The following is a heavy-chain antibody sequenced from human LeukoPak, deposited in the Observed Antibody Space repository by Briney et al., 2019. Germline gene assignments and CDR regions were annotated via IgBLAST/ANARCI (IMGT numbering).Heavy chain of an antibody. CDR2: IYYSGRT. CDR1: RGSLSSYY. V-gene: IGHV4-59*08. J-gene: IGHJ4*02. Sequence: SETLSLTCSVSRGSLSSYYWNWIRQTPGKGLEWIGYIYYSGRTNYNPPLQSRVTISGDTSKNQFSLRLSSVTAADTAVYYCARASYSYDINGWVPFDYWGQGTLVTVSS. CDR3: ARASYSYDINGWVPFDY. D-gene: IGHD3-22*01.